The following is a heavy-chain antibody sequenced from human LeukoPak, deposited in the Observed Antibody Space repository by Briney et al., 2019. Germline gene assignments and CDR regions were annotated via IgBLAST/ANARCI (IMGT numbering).Heavy chain of an antibody. CDR1: GGTFSSYA. CDR2: IIPIFGTA. Sequence: EASVKVSCKASGGTFSSYAISWVRQAPGQGLEWMGGIIPIFGTANYAQKFQGRVTITTDESTSTPYMELSSLRSEDTAVYYCARDGGDDFWSGYYTWFDPWGQGTLVTVSS. D-gene: IGHD3-3*01. CDR3: ARDGGDDFWSGYYTWFDP. J-gene: IGHJ5*02. V-gene: IGHV1-69*05.